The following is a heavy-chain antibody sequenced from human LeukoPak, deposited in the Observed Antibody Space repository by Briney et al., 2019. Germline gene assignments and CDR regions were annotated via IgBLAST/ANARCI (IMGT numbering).Heavy chain of an antibody. J-gene: IGHJ6*02. Sequence: SQTLSLTCAISGDSVSSNSAAWNWIRQSPSRGLEWLGRTYYRSKWYNNYAVSVKSRITINPDTSKNQFSLQLNSVTPEDTAVYYCARDQQQWLEEGYYYYGMDVWGQGTTVTVSS. CDR3: ARDQQQWLEEGYYYYGMDV. D-gene: IGHD6-19*01. CDR1: GDSVSSNSAA. V-gene: IGHV6-1*01. CDR2: TYYRSKWYN.